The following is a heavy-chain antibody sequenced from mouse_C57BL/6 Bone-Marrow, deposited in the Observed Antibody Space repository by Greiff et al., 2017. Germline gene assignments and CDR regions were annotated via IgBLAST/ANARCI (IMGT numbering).Heavy chain of an antibody. J-gene: IGHJ3*01. CDR2: ISYDGSN. V-gene: IGHV3-6*01. D-gene: IGHD1-1*01. CDR1: GYSITSGYY. Sequence: DVQLQESGPGLVKPSQSLSLTCSVTGYSITSGYYWNWIRQFPGNKLEWMGYISYDGSNNYNPSLKNRISITRDTSKNQFFLKLNSVTTEDTATYYCARGSSHYYGSSYGVAYWGQGTLVTVSA. CDR3: ARGSSHYYGSSYGVAY.